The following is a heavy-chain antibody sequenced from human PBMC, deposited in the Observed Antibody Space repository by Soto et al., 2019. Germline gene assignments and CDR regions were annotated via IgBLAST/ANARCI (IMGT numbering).Heavy chain of an antibody. CDR3: AKGGDYVDYYMDV. CDR2: ISYDGSNK. CDR1: GFTFSSYG. D-gene: IGHD4-17*01. Sequence: GGSLRLSCAASGFTFSSYGMHWVRQAPGKGLEWVAVISYDGSNKYYADSVKGRFTISRDNSKNTLYLQMNSLRAEDTAVYYCAKGGDYVDYYMDVWGKGTTVTVSS. V-gene: IGHV3-30*18. J-gene: IGHJ6*03.